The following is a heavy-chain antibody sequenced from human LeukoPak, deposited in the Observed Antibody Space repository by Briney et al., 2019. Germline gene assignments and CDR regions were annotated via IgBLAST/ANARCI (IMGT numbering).Heavy chain of an antibody. Sequence: SVSVSCKASGGTFSSYAISWVRQAPGQGLEWMGRIIPILGIANYAQKFQGRVTITADKSTSTAYMELSSLRSEDTAVYYCARGPGLPSQTTFDPWGQGTLVTASP. CDR1: GGTFSSYA. D-gene: IGHD1-14*01. CDR3: ARGPGLPSQTTFDP. J-gene: IGHJ5*02. CDR2: IIPILGIA. V-gene: IGHV1-69*04.